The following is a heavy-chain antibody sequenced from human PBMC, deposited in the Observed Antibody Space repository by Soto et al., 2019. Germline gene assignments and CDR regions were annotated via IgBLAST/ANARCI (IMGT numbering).Heavy chain of an antibody. J-gene: IGHJ6*02. CDR1: GYTFTSYG. Sequence: ASVKVSCKASGYTFTSYGISWVRQAPGQGLEWMGWISAYNGNTNYAQKLQGRVTMTKDTSTRTAYMELRSLRSDDTAVYYCARDPLTYYDILTGYFFSKVYYYYGMDVWGQGTTVTVSS. D-gene: IGHD3-9*01. V-gene: IGHV1-18*01. CDR2: ISAYNGNT. CDR3: ARDPLTYYDILTGYFFSKVYYYYGMDV.